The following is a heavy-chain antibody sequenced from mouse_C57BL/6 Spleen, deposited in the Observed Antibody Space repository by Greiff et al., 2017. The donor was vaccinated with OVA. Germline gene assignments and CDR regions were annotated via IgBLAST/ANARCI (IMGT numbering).Heavy chain of an antibody. Sequence: EVKLMESGPGLVKPSQSLSLTCSVTGYSITSGYYWNWIRQFPGNKLEWMGYISYDGSNNYNPSLKNRISITRDTSKNQFFLKLNSVTTEDTATYYCARRDSGLRYAMDYWGQGTSVTVSS. CDR3: ARRDSGLRYAMDY. CDR2: ISYDGSN. D-gene: IGHD3-1*01. J-gene: IGHJ4*01. V-gene: IGHV3-6*01. CDR1: GYSITSGYY.